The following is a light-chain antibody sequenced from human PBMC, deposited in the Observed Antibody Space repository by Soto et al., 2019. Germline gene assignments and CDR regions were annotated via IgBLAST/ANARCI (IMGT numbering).Light chain of an antibody. CDR2: GAS. CDR1: QSVSSDY. Sequence: IVLTQSPGTLSLSPGEGATLSCRASQSVSSDYLAWYQQKHGQAPRLLFFGASNRANGVPDRFSGSGSGTDFTLTISRLEPDDCAVYYCQQYGSAPQTFGQGTKVEIK. V-gene: IGKV3-20*01. J-gene: IGKJ1*01. CDR3: QQYGSAPQT.